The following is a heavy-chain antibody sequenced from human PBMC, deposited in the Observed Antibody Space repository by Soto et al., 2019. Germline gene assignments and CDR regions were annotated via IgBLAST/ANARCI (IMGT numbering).Heavy chain of an antibody. CDR2: IYHSGST. Sequence: ASETLSLTCAVSGGSISSGGYSWSWIRQPPGKGLEWIGYIYHSGSTYYNPSLKSRVTISVDRSKNQFSLKLSSVTAADTAVYYCARLGYCSGGSCYYWFDPWGQGTLVTVSS. CDR1: GGSISSGGYS. D-gene: IGHD2-15*01. V-gene: IGHV4-30-2*01. CDR3: ARLGYCSGGSCYYWFDP. J-gene: IGHJ5*02.